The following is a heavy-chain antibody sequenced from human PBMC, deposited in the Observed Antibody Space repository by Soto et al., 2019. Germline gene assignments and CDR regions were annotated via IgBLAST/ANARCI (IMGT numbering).Heavy chain of an antibody. CDR3: ERHTTLGTFDY. Sequence: PGESLKISCKASGYNFTSYWIAWVRQMPGKGLEWMGIIYPGDSDTTYSPSFQGQVIISTDKSISTAYLQWSSLKASDTAMYYCERHTTLGTFDYWGQGPLVTVYS. D-gene: IGHD1-26*01. CDR1: GYNFTSYW. V-gene: IGHV5-51*01. J-gene: IGHJ4*02. CDR2: IYPGDSDT.